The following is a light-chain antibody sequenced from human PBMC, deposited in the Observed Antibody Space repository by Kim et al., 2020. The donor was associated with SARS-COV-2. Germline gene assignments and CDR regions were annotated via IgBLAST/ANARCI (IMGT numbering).Light chain of an antibody. CDR2: GAS. J-gene: IGKJ2*01. CDR1: QSVNSSC. Sequence: LSPGESGILSCRASQSVNSSCLAWYQQKPGQAPRLLIYGASSRASDIPDRFRASGSGTDFTLTISRLEAEDFAVYYCQQCGSSPYTFGQGTKLEI. CDR3: QQCGSSPYT. V-gene: IGKV3-20*01.